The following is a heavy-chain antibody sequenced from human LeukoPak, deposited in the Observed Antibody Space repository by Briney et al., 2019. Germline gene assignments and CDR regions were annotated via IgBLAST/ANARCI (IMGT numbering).Heavy chain of an antibody. J-gene: IGHJ4*02. Sequence: SETLSLTCTVSGGSISSGGYYWSWIRQHPGKGLEWIGYIYYSGSTYYNPSLKSRVTISVDTSKNQFSQKLRSVTAADTAVYYCTRANYYDSTGYLPVVYPSDYWGQGTLVTVSS. CDR1: GGSISSGGYY. V-gene: IGHV4-31*03. CDR2: IYYSGST. D-gene: IGHD3-22*01. CDR3: TRANYYDSTGYLPVVYPSDY.